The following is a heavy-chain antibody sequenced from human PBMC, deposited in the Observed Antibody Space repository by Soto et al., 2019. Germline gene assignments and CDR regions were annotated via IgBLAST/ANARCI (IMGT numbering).Heavy chain of an antibody. Sequence: QVQLVESGGGVVQPGRSLRLSCAASGFTFSSYGMHWVRQAPGKGLEWVAVISYDGSHKYYADSVKGRFSIYRDNSKNTLFLQMNSLRAEDTALYYCAKDPRPLIQMVRGVTDSWGQGTLVTVSS. J-gene: IGHJ4*02. CDR3: AKDPRPLIQMVRGVTDS. CDR1: GFTFSSYG. D-gene: IGHD3-10*01. V-gene: IGHV3-30*18. CDR2: ISYDGSHK.